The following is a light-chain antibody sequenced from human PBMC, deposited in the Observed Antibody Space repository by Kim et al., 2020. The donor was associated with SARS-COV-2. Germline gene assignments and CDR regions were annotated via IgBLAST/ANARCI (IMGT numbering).Light chain of an antibody. CDR3: QQYNSYSYT. J-gene: IGKJ2*01. CDR2: KAS. Sequence: GDRVTITCRASQSINSWLAWYQQKPGKAPKLLIYKASTLESGVPSRFNGSGSETEFTLTISGLQPDDFATYYCQQYNSYSYTFGQGTKLEI. CDR1: QSINSW. V-gene: IGKV1-5*03.